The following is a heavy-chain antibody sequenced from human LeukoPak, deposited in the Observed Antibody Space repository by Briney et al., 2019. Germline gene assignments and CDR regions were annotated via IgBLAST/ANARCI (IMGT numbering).Heavy chain of an antibody. CDR3: ARDALYYGLDV. Sequence: GGSLRLSCVASGFTFSSYNMHWVRQAPGKGLEWVAVISYDGSNKYYADSVKGRSTISRDNAKNSLYLQMNSLRAEDTAVYYCARDALYYGLDVWGQGTTVTVSS. J-gene: IGHJ6*02. CDR1: GFTFSSYN. V-gene: IGHV3-30-3*01. CDR2: ISYDGSNK.